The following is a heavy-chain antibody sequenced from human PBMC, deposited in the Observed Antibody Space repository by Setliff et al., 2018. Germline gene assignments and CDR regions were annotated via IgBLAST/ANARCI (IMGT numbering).Heavy chain of an antibody. D-gene: IGHD2-8*02. CDR2: IYHSGST. CDR1: GYSISSGYY. CDR3: TVYNTGSSKDHY. J-gene: IGHJ6*02. V-gene: IGHV4-38-2*02. Sequence: SETLSLTCTVSGYSISSGYYWGWIRQPPGKGLEWIGSIYHSGSTYYNPSLKSRVTISVDTSKNQFSLKLSAVTAADTAVYYCTVYNTGSSKDHYWGQGTTVTVSS.